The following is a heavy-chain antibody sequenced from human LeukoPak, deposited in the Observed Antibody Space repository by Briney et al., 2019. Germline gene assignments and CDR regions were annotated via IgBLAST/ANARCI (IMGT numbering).Heavy chain of an antibody. CDR2: INHSGST. Sequence: SETLSLTCAVYGGPFSGYYWSWIRQPPGKGLEWIGEINHSGSTNYNPSLKSRVTISGDTSKNQFSLKLSPVTAADTAVYYCARGRSRLAVLRPYFDYWGQGTLVTVSS. J-gene: IGHJ4*02. CDR3: ARGRSRLAVLRPYFDY. D-gene: IGHD4/OR15-4a*01. V-gene: IGHV4-34*01. CDR1: GGPFSGYY.